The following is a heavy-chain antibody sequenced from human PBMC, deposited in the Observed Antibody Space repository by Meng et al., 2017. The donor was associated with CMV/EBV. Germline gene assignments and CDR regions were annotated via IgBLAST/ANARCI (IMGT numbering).Heavy chain of an antibody. Sequence: GGSLRLSCAASGFTFSSYGMHWVRQAPGKGLEWVAFIRYDGSNKYYADSVKGRFTISRDNSKNTLYLQMNSLRAEDTAVYYCAKAFTRPTYYYDSSGHPDAFDIWGQGTMVTVSS. V-gene: IGHV3-30*02. CDR1: GFTFSSYG. CDR3: AKAFTRPTYYYDSSGHPDAFDI. J-gene: IGHJ3*02. CDR2: IRYDGSNK. D-gene: IGHD3-22*01.